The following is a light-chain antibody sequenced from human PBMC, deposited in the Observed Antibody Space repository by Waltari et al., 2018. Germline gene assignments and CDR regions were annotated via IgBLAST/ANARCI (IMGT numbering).Light chain of an antibody. V-gene: IGLV3-25*03. J-gene: IGLJ1*01. Sequence: SDELTQPPSVSVSPGQTARITCSGEILSKEYAYWYQHKPGQAPVLVIYKDSERPSGIPDRFSCSSSGTTVTLTISAVQAEDEADYYCQSTDASETFVFGTGTTVTVL. CDR1: ILSKEY. CDR3: QSTDASETFV. CDR2: KDS.